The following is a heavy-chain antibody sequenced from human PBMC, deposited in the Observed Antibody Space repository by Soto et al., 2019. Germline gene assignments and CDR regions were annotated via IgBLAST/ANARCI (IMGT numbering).Heavy chain of an antibody. D-gene: IGHD4-4*01. CDR3: AKDRDDYRNYVFDY. CDR2: SSGSGSGGST. CDR1: GFTFINYA. Sequence: EVQLLESGGGLVQPGGSLRLSCAASGFTFINYAMTWVRQAPGKGLEWVSISSGSGSGGSTNYADSVKGRFTISRDNSKNTLYLQMNSLRVEDTAVYYCAKDRDDYRNYVFDYWGQGTLLTVSS. J-gene: IGHJ4*02. V-gene: IGHV3-23*01.